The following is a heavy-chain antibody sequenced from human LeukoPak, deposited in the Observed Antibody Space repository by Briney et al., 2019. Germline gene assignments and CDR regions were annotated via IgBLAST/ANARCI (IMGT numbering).Heavy chain of an antibody. J-gene: IGHJ4*02. CDR1: GGSISSSSYY. CDR3: ARPRGFLEWSPFDY. Sequence: PSETLSLTCTVSGGSISSSSYYWGWIRQPPGKGLEWIGSIYYSGSTYYNPSLKSRVTISVDTSKNQFSLKLSSVTAADTAVYYCARPRGFLEWSPFDYWGQGTLVTVSS. D-gene: IGHD3-3*01. CDR2: IYYSGST. V-gene: IGHV4-39*01.